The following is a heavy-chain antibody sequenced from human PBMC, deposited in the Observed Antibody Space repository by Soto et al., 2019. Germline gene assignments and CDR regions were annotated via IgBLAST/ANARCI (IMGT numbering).Heavy chain of an antibody. Sequence: QVQLQESGPGLVKPSQTLSLTCTVSGGSISSGGYYWSWIRQHPGKGLEWIGYIYYSGSTYYNPSRESRVTISVDTSKNQFSLKLSSVTAADTAVYYCAREWRDYYFDYWGQGTLVTVSS. CDR1: GGSISSGGYY. CDR2: IYYSGST. CDR3: AREWRDYYFDY. V-gene: IGHV4-31*03. J-gene: IGHJ4*02.